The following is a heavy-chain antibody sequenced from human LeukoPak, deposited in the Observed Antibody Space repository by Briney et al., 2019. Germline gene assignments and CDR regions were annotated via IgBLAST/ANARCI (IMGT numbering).Heavy chain of an antibody. Sequence: PSETLSLTCTVSGDSISSSNYYWSWIRQPPGKGLEWIGYSHYSGSTNYYPSLKSRATISVDTSKNQFSLKLSSVTAADTAVYHCGRNNNFVGSTNNDAFDIWGQGTMVTVSS. CDR2: SHYSGST. V-gene: IGHV4-61*01. CDR1: GDSISSSNYY. CDR3: GRNNNFVGSTNNDAFDI. D-gene: IGHD1-26*01. J-gene: IGHJ3*02.